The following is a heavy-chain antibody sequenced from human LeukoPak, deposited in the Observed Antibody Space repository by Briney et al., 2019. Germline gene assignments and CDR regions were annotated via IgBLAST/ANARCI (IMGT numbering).Heavy chain of an antibody. D-gene: IGHD3-22*01. V-gene: IGHV3-30*04. CDR1: GFTFSSYA. CDR2: ISYDGSNK. J-gene: IGHJ6*04. Sequence: PGGSLRLSCAASGFTFSSYAMHWVRQAPGKGLEWVAVISYDGSNKYYADSVKGRFTISRDNSKNTLYLQMNSLRAEDTAVYYCANGVVSYYYNKCSRYYGRDVGAKGTRVTFP. CDR3: ANGVVSYYYNKCSRYYGRDV.